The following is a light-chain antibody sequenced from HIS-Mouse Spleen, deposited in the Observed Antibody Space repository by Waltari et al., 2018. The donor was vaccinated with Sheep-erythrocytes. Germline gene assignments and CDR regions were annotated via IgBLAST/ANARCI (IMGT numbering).Light chain of an antibody. J-gene: IGLJ3*02. CDR2: QDS. CDR1: KLGDKY. Sequence: SYELTQPPSVSVSPGQTASITCSGDKLGDKYACWYQQKPGQSPVRVIYQDSKRPSGVPGRFSGSNSGNTANLTISGTQAMDEADYYCQAWDSSTAWVFGGGTKLTVL. CDR3: QAWDSSTAWV. V-gene: IGLV3-1*01.